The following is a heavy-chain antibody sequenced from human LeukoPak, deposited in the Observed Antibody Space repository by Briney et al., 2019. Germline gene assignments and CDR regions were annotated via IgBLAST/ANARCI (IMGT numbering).Heavy chain of an antibody. Sequence: ASVKVSCKASGYTFSNYGTSWVRQAPGQGLEWMGWISSYNGDRHYAQMFQDRVTMTTDTSTNTAYMELRSLRSDDTAVYYCAREGWYSSSWPDAFDIWGQGTMVTVSS. D-gene: IGHD6-13*01. V-gene: IGHV1-18*01. CDR2: ISSYNGDR. CDR3: AREGWYSSSWPDAFDI. J-gene: IGHJ3*02. CDR1: GYTFSNYG.